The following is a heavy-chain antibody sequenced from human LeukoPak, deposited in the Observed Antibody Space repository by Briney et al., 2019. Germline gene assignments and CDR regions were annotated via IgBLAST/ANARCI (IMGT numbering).Heavy chain of an antibody. CDR1: GYTFTSYY. D-gene: IGHD3-22*01. CDR2: IIPILGIA. Sequence: SVKVSCKASGYTFTSYYMHWVRQAPGQGLEWMGRIIPILGIANYAQKFQGRVTITADKSTSTAYMELSSLRSEDTAVYYCARSYDSSGYYRTFDYWGQGTLVTVSS. CDR3: ARSYDSSGYYRTFDY. J-gene: IGHJ4*02. V-gene: IGHV1-69*02.